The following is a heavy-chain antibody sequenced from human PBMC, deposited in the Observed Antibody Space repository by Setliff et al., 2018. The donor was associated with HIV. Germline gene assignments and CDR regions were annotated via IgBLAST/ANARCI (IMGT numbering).Heavy chain of an antibody. D-gene: IGHD1-20*01. CDR1: VYTFASYG. CDR2: INAHNVDT. J-gene: IGHJ5*02. Sequence: ASVKVSCKASVYTFASYGITWVRQAPGQGLEWMGWINAHNVDTNYAQKFQGRVTMTTDTSTRTVYMDLRSLRSDDTAVYYCARREDNWNYRDWFDPWGQGTLVTVSS. V-gene: IGHV1-18*01. CDR3: ARREDNWNYRDWFDP.